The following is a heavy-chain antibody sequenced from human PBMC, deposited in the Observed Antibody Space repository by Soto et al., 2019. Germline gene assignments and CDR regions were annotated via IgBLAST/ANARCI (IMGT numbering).Heavy chain of an antibody. V-gene: IGHV3-30*04. CDR1: GFTFSSYA. CDR3: ARYKLGAHYFDY. CDR2: ISYDGSNK. Sequence: GGSLRLSCAASGFTFSSYAMHWVRQAPGKGLEWVAVISYDGSNKYYADSVKGRFTISRDNSKNTLYLQMNSLRAEDTAVYYCARYKLGAHYFDYWGQGTLVTVSS. D-gene: IGHD7-27*01. J-gene: IGHJ4*02.